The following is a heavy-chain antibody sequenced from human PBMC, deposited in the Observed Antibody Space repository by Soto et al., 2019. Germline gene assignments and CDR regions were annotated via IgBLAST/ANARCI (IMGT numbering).Heavy chain of an antibody. CDR2: IYYSGST. D-gene: IGHD6-19*01. J-gene: IGHJ5*02. CDR3: ARHYSSGSRNWFDP. CDR1: GGSINISSYF. Sequence: PSETLSLTCSVSGGSINISSYFWGCVRQPPGKGLEWIGSIYYSGSTYYNPSPRSRVTISVDTSKNQFSLKLSSVTAADTAVFYCARHYSSGSRNWFDPWGQGTLVTVSS. V-gene: IGHV4-39*01.